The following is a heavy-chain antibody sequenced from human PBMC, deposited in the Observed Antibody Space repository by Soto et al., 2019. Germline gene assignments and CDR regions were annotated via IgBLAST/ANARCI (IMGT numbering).Heavy chain of an antibody. D-gene: IGHD4-17*01. CDR3: ARDPGVDYGDYGLDAFDI. CDR2: IYYSGST. J-gene: IGHJ3*02. CDR1: GGSISSYY. Sequence: SETLSLTCTVSGGSISSYYWSWIRQPPGKGLEWIGYIYYSGSTNYNPSLKSRVTISVDTSKNQFSLKLSSVTAADTAVYYCARDPGVDYGDYGLDAFDIWGQGTMVTVSS. V-gene: IGHV4-59*01.